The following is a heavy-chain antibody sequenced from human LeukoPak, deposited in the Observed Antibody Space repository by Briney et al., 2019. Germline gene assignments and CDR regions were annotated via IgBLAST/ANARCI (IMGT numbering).Heavy chain of an antibody. J-gene: IGHJ4*02. Sequence: SETLSLTCTVSGGSISSYYWSWIRQPPGKGLEWIGYIYYSGSTNYNPSLKSRVTISVDTSKNQFSLKLSSVTAADTAVYYCARQPYDSSGKGYDYWGQGTLVTVSS. CDR2: IYYSGST. D-gene: IGHD3-22*01. V-gene: IGHV4-59*08. CDR1: GGSISSYY. CDR3: ARQPYDSSGKGYDY.